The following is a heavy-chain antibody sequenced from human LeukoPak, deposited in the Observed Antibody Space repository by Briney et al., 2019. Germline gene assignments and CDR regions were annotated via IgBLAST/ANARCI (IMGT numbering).Heavy chain of an antibody. V-gene: IGHV3-30*03. CDR2: ISYDGRDQ. CDR3: ARDSSVVTAIHLFDY. D-gene: IGHD2-21*02. Sequence: GGSLRLSCAASGFTFSSVWMSWVRQAPGKGLEWVAVISYDGRDQYYADSVKGQLTISRDNSKNTLYLQMNSLRAEDTAVYYCARDSSVVTAIHLFDYWGQGTLVTVSS. J-gene: IGHJ4*02. CDR1: GFTFSSVW.